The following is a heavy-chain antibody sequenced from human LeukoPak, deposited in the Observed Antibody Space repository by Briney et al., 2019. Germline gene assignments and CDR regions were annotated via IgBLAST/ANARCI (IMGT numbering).Heavy chain of an antibody. V-gene: IGHV4-38-2*02. D-gene: IGHD1-1*01. Sequence: PSETLSLTCSVSDYSISSGYYWGWIRQPPGKGLEWIGSFYHSGSTYYNPSLKSRATISVDTSKNQFSLKPSSVTAADTAVYYCVRGFGTRSYYYYGLDVWGQGTTVTVSS. J-gene: IGHJ6*02. CDR3: VRGFGTRSYYYYGLDV. CDR2: FYHSGST. CDR1: DYSISSGYY.